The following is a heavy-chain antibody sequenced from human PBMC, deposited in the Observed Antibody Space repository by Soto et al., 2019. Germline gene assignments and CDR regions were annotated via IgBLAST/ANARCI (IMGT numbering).Heavy chain of an antibody. V-gene: IGHV3-33*07. CDR3: ARGIPPDY. CDR2: IWYDGSKK. D-gene: IGHD6-13*01. J-gene: IGHJ4*02. CDR1: GFIFSTYG. Sequence: PGGSLRLSCAASGFIFSTYGMYWVRQAPGKGLEWLAVIWYDGSKKYYGDSVKGRFTISRDNSKNTLYLQMNSLRVEDTAVYYCARGIPPDYWRQGTLVTVSS.